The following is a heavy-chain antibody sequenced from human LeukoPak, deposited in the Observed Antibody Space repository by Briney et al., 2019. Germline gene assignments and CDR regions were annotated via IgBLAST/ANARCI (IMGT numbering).Heavy chain of an antibody. V-gene: IGHV3-23*01. Sequence: PGGSLRLSCAASGFTFSSYAMSWVRQAPGKGLEWVSTISGSGGAGTYYADSVKGRFTISRDNSKNTLYLPMNSLRAEDTAVYYCVKDRGGSPFYGMDVWGQGTTATVSS. CDR3: VKDRGGSPFYGMDV. J-gene: IGHJ6*02. CDR2: ISGSGGAGT. CDR1: GFTFSSYA. D-gene: IGHD1-26*01.